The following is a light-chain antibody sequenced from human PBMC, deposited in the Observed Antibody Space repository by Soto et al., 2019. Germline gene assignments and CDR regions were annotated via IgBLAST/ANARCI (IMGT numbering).Light chain of an antibody. V-gene: IGKV3-11*01. CDR1: QSVSSY. CDR3: QQRSNWPPIT. Sequence: IVLTQSAATLSLSAGDRATLSCRASQSVSSYLAWYQQKPGQAPRLLIYDASNRATGIPARFSGSGSATDFTLTISSLEPEDFAVYYCQQRSNWPPITFGQGTRLEIK. CDR2: DAS. J-gene: IGKJ5*01.